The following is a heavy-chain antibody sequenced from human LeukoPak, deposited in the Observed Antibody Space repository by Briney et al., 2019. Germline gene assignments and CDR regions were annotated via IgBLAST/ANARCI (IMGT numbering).Heavy chain of an antibody. CDR1: GFTFSSYG. Sequence: PGRSLRLSCAASGFTFSSYGMHWVRQAPGKGLERVAVISYDGSNKYYADSVKGRFTISRDNSKNTLYLQMNSLRAEDTAVYYCAKDLGSSSWYLPDYWGQGTLVTVSS. CDR2: ISYDGSNK. J-gene: IGHJ4*02. D-gene: IGHD6-13*01. V-gene: IGHV3-30*18. CDR3: AKDLGSSSWYLPDY.